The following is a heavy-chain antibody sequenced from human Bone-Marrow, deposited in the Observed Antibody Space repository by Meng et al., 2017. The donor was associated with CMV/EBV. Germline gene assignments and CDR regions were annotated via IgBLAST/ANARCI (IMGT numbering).Heavy chain of an antibody. V-gene: IGHV3-21*01. J-gene: IGHJ5*02. CDR2: ISSSSSYI. Sequence: GGSLRLSCAASGFTFSRFWMTWVRQAPGKGLEWVSSISSSSSYIYYADSVKGRFTISRDNAKNSLYLQMNSLRAEDTAVYYCARDSPVPLGGFDPWGQGTLVTVSS. D-gene: IGHD3-16*01. CDR3: ARDSPVPLGGFDP. CDR1: GFTFSRFW.